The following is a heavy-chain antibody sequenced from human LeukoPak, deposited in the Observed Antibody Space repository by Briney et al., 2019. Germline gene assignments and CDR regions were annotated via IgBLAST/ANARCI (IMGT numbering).Heavy chain of an antibody. D-gene: IGHD3-3*01. CDR2: INPNSGGT. Sequence: ASVKVSCKASGYTFTGYYMHWVRQAPGQGLEWMGRINPNSGGTNYAQKFQGRVTMTRDTSISTAYMELSRLRSDDTAVYYCARGRYDFWSGYYSDYYYGMDVWGQGTTVTVSS. J-gene: IGHJ6*02. CDR3: ARGRYDFWSGYYSDYYYGMDV. V-gene: IGHV1-2*06. CDR1: GYTFTGYY.